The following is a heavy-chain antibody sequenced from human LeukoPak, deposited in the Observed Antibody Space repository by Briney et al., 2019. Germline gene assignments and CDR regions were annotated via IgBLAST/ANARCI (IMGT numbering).Heavy chain of an antibody. CDR2: ISSSSSYI. D-gene: IGHD3-10*01. Sequence: GGSLRLSCAASGFTFSSYSMNWVRQAPGKGLEWVSSISSSSSYIYYADSVKGRFTISRDNAKNSLYLQMNSLRAEDTAVYYCAKELGGSGSYLPDAFDIWGQGTMVTVSS. J-gene: IGHJ3*02. V-gene: IGHV3-21*04. CDR1: GFTFSSYS. CDR3: AKELGGSGSYLPDAFDI.